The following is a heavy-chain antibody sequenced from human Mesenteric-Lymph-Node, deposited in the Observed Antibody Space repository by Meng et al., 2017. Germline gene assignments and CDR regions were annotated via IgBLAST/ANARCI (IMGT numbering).Heavy chain of an antibody. V-gene: IGHV3-23*04. J-gene: IGHJ4*02. CDR1: GFTFSSYA. D-gene: IGHD5-18*01. Sequence: VELVELGGGLVQPGGPLGLSCAASGFTFSSYAMSWVRQAPGKGLEWVSGISGSGGNTYNADSVKGRFTISRDNSKNTLYLQMDSLRAEDTAVYYCAAAMGSFWGQGALVTVSS. CDR3: AAAMGSF. CDR2: ISGSGGNT.